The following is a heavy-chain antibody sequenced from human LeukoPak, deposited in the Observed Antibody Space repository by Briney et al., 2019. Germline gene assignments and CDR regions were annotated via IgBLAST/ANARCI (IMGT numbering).Heavy chain of an antibody. CDR1: GFTVSSNY. D-gene: IGHD3-9*01. CDR2: IYSGGST. Sequence: PGGSLRLSCAASGFTVSSNYMSWVRHATGKGLDWVSVIYSGGSTYYADSVKGRFTISRDNSKNTLYLQMNSLRAEDTAVYYCARADDWSYYFDYWGQGTLVTVSS. J-gene: IGHJ4*02. V-gene: IGHV3-66*01. CDR3: ARADDWSYYFDY.